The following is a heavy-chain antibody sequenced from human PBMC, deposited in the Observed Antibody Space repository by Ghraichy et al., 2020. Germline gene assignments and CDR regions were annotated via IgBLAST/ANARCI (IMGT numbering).Heavy chain of an antibody. CDR2: IYHSGST. CDR3: ARYITRYYDSSGHYYYGMDV. Sequence: SETLSLTCAVSGGSISSSNWWSWVRQPPGKGLEWIGEIYHSGSTNYNPSLKSRVTISVDKSKNQFSLKLSSVTAADTAVYYCARYITRYYDSSGHYYYGMDVWGQGTTVTVSS. D-gene: IGHD3-22*01. CDR1: GGSISSSNW. J-gene: IGHJ6*02. V-gene: IGHV4-4*02.